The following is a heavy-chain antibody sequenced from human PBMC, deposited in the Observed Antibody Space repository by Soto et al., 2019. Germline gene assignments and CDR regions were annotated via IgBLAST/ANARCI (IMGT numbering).Heavy chain of an antibody. CDR1: GASIAGGSYY. CDR3: VRDQYSGYDFAL. V-gene: IGHV4-30-4*01. D-gene: IGHD5-12*01. J-gene: IGHJ5*02. CDR2: IPSRGRP. Sequence: SETLSLTCSVSGASIAGGSYYWSWVRQPPGKGLEWIGYIPSRGRPFYNPSLTSRGTISADSSKNQLSLQLTSVTAADTAVYYCVRDQYSGYDFALWGQGNLVTVLL.